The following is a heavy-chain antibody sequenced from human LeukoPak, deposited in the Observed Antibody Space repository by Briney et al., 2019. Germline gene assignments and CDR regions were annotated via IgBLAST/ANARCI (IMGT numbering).Heavy chain of an antibody. V-gene: IGHV3-49*03. CDR1: GITIGDYG. CDR3: TRSRHADYVWRGS. CDR2: IRSKAYGATT. D-gene: IGHD3-16*01. Sequence: GGSLRLSCTASGITIGDYGMSWFRQAPGKGLEWVSLIRSKAYGATTEYAASVEDRFTISRDDSKNIAYLQMNSLRTDDTAVYYCTRSRHADYVWRGSWGQGTLVTVSS. J-gene: IGHJ5*02.